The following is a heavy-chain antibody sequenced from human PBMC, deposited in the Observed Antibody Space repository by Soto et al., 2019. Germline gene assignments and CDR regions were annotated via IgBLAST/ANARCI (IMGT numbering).Heavy chain of an antibody. Sequence: QVQLVQSGAEVKKPGSSVKVSCKASGGTFSSYAIDWVRQAPGQGLEWMGGIIPIFDTADDAQKFQGRVTITADESTSTAYMELSSLRSEDTAVYYCARGQTGGGWGYYFDYWGQGTLVTVSS. V-gene: IGHV1-69*12. CDR2: IIPIFDTA. CDR3: ARGQTGGGWGYYFDY. D-gene: IGHD3-16*01. CDR1: GGTFSSYA. J-gene: IGHJ4*02.